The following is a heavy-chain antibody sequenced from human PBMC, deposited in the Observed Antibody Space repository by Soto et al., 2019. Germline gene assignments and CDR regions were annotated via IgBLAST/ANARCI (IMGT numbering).Heavy chain of an antibody. J-gene: IGHJ4*02. D-gene: IGHD5-18*01. V-gene: IGHV1-18*04. CDR1: CSTFTSNE. CDR2: ISTYNENM. CDR3: DYVGGYSTGDYSFDV. Sequence: SAEVSFRVSCSTFTSNEIGWVRQAPVQGLEWMGWISTYNENMDSAPQLQGRLTMTTDTSTTTAYMELTNLKSDDTAPYYCDYVGGYSTGDYSFDVWGQGTQVTVSS.